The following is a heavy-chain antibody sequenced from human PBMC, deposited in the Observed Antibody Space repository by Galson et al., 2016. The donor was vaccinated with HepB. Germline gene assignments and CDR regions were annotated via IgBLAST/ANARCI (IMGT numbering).Heavy chain of an antibody. CDR1: GGSISHDY. J-gene: IGHJ4*02. CDR3: ARESRTMVRGVFMPHFVY. CDR2: ISDTGIP. V-gene: IGHV4-59*01. D-gene: IGHD3-10*01. Sequence: ETLSLTCSVSGGSISHDYWSWIRQPPGKGLEWIGYISDTGIPKYKPSLQSRVTFSVETSKSQFSLTLRSLTAADTAVYYCARESRTMVRGVFMPHFVYWGPGKLVTVSS.